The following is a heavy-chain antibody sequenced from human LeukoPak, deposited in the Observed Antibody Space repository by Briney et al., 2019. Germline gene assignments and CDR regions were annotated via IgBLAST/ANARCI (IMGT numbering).Heavy chain of an antibody. J-gene: IGHJ6*02. CDR2: IWYDGSNK. Sequence: GGSLRLSCAASGFTFSSYGMHWVRQAPGKGLEWVAVIWYDGSNKYYADSVKGRFTISRDNSKNTLYLQMNSLRAEDTAVYYCARKDYYDIGNYGMDVWGQGTTVTVSS. D-gene: IGHD3-22*01. CDR3: ARKDYYDIGNYGMDV. V-gene: IGHV3-33*01. CDR1: GFTFSSYG.